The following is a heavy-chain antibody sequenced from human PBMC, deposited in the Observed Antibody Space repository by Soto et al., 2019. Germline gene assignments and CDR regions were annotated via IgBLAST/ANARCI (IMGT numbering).Heavy chain of an antibody. D-gene: IGHD2-15*01. V-gene: IGHV3-11*01. CDR1: GFTFSDYY. Sequence: KPVGSVRLSCAASGFTFSDYYMSWIRQAPGKGLEWVSYISSSGSTIYYADSVKGRFTISRDNAKNSLYLQMNSLRAEDTAVYYCARDRGYCSGGSCYFRELYYYYYYGMDVWGQGTTVTVSS. CDR3: ARDRGYCSGGSCYFRELYYYYYYGMDV. CDR2: ISSSGSTI. J-gene: IGHJ6*02.